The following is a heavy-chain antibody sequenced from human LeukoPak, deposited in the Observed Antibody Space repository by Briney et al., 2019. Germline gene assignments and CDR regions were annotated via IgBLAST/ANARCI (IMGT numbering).Heavy chain of an antibody. CDR1: GGSISNYY. D-gene: IGHD2-2*01. Sequence: PETLCLSCAVSGGSISNYYWSWIRQPPGKGLEWIGYIYYSGSTNYNPSLKSRVTMSVDTSKNQFSLNLTSVTAADTAVYYCAGSRATDTFDIWGQGTMVSVSS. J-gene: IGHJ3*02. CDR3: AGSRATDTFDI. V-gene: IGHV4-59*01. CDR2: IYYSGST.